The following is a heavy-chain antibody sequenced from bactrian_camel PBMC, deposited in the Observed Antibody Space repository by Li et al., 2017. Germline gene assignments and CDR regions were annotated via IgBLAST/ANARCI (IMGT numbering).Heavy chain of an antibody. V-gene: IGHV3S31*01. J-gene: IGHJ4*01. CDR2: ISTGDGTL. D-gene: IGHD1*01. Sequence: VQLVESGGGSVQAGGSLRLSCAASGYTNSRHCMGFFRRFSEKEREHVAAISTGDGTLYYADSVKGRFTISRDSAKNTLYLQMNSLNPEDTAVYYCAAGWRITRTAWHYKGDYTNWARGPRSPSP. CDR1: GYTNSRHC.